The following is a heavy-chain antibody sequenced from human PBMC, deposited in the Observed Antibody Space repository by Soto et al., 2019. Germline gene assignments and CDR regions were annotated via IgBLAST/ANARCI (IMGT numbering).Heavy chain of an antibody. V-gene: IGHV1-69*13. CDR1: GGTFSSYA. D-gene: IGHD1-1*01. Sequence: SVKVSCKASGGTFSSYAISWVRQAPGQGLEWRGGIIPIFGTANYAQKFQGRVTITADESTSTAYMELSSLRSEDTAVYYCAREGTLREAGYGMDVWGQGTTVTVSS. CDR2: IIPIFGTA. CDR3: AREGTLREAGYGMDV. J-gene: IGHJ6*02.